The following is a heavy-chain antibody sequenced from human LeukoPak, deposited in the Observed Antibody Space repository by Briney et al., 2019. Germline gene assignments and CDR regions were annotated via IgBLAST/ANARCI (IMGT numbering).Heavy chain of an antibody. J-gene: IGHJ4*02. Sequence: SETLSLTCAVYGGSFSGYYWSWIRQPPGKGLEWIGYIYYSGSTNYNPSLKSRVTISVDTSKNQFSLKLSCVTAADTAVYYCARDVGYYYDSRKYFDYWGQGTLVSVSS. V-gene: IGHV4-59*01. CDR1: GGSFSGYY. CDR2: IYYSGST. CDR3: ARDVGYYYDSRKYFDY. D-gene: IGHD3-22*01.